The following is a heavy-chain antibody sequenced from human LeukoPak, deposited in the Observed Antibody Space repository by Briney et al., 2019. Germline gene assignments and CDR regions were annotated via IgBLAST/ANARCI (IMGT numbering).Heavy chain of an antibody. CDR3: ASDRYGVGVDY. Sequence: PSETLSLTCTVSGGSISSYYWSWIRQPPGKGLEWIGYIYFSGSPNYNPSLKSRVTISVDTSNNQFSLKLTSVTTADTAVYYCASDRYGVGVDYWGQGTLVTVSS. CDR2: IYFSGSP. CDR1: GGSISSYY. J-gene: IGHJ4*02. V-gene: IGHV4-59*01. D-gene: IGHD4-17*01.